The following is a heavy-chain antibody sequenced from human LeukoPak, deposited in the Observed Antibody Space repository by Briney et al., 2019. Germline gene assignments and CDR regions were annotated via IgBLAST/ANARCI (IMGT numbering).Heavy chain of an antibody. CDR3: SRRRRLDAFDV. CDR1: GGSISNYY. J-gene: IGHJ3*01. CDR2: IYYSGST. V-gene: IGHV4-59*01. Sequence: KASETLSLTCTVSGGSISNYYWSWIRRPPGKGLEWIGYIYYSGSTLYNPSLKSRVTISVDTSKNQFSLKLSSVTVAATAVYHCSRRRRLDAFDVWGQGTMVTVSS. D-gene: IGHD2-21*01.